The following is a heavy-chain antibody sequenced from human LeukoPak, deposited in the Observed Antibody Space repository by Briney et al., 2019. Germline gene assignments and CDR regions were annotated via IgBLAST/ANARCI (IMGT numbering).Heavy chain of an antibody. CDR1: GFAFSSYA. CDR3: AKGGGYEAQYYYYYLDV. D-gene: IGHD5-12*01. Sequence: GGSLRLSCAASGFAFSSYAMHWVRQAPGKGLEWVAVISYDGSNKYYADSVKGRFTISRDNSKNTLYLQMNSLRAEDTAVYYCAKGGGYEAQYYYYYLDVWGKGTTVTISS. J-gene: IGHJ6*03. V-gene: IGHV3-30*04. CDR2: ISYDGSNK.